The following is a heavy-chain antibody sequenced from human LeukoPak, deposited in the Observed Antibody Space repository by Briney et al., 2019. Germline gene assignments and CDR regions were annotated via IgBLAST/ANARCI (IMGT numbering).Heavy chain of an antibody. CDR2: ISYDGSNE. J-gene: IGHJ4*02. Sequence: TGGSLRLSCAASGFIFSGYGMHWVRQAPGKGLEWVAVISYDGSNEYYADSVKGRLTISRDNSKNTLYLQMNSLSVEDTAVYYCARVGYYASGPFSYFDYWGQGTLVTVSS. D-gene: IGHD3-10*01. CDR1: GFIFSGYG. V-gene: IGHV3-30*03. CDR3: ARVGYYASGPFSYFDY.